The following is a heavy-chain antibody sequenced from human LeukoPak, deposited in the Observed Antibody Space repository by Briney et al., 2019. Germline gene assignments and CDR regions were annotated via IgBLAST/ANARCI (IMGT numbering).Heavy chain of an antibody. D-gene: IGHD3-3*01. CDR1: GVTLSSYA. Sequence: GGSLRLSCAASGVTLSSYAMSWARQALGKGLEWVSSISSSSSYIYYADSVKGRFTISRDNAKNSLYLQMNSLRAEDTAVYYCASQYDFWSGYRLFYNWFDPWGQGTLVTVSS. CDR2: ISSSSSYI. CDR3: ASQYDFWSGYRLFYNWFDP. J-gene: IGHJ5*02. V-gene: IGHV3-21*01.